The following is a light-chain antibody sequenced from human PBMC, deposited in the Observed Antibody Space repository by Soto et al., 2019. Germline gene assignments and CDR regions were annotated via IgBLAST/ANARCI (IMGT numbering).Light chain of an antibody. CDR1: QDISKY. CDR3: QKYHSAPWT. CDR2: GAS. V-gene: IGKV1-27*01. Sequence: DIQMTQSASSLSASFGDRVTISCGASQDISKYLAWFQQKPGKPPKLLIYGASSLQSGVPSRFSGGGYGTDFSLTISSLQTEDVATYYCQKYHSAPWTFGQGTKVDIK. J-gene: IGKJ1*01.